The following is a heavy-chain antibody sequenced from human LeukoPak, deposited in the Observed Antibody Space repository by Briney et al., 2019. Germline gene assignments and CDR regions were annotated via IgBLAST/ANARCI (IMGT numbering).Heavy chain of an antibody. J-gene: IGHJ4*02. CDR3: AREGGSGTYYAENY. Sequence: GASVKVSCKDSGYTFINYGISWVRQAPGQGLEWMEWISAYNGDTNYAQKLQGRVTMTTDTSTSTAYMELRSLRYDDTAVYYCAREGGSGTYYAENYWGQGTLVTVSS. CDR1: GYTFINYG. CDR2: ISAYNGDT. V-gene: IGHV1-18*01. D-gene: IGHD1-26*01.